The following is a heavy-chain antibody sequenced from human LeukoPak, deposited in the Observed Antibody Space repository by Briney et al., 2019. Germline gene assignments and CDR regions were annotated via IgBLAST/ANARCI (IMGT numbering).Heavy chain of an antibody. CDR2: ISGDGSTT. J-gene: IGHJ4*02. V-gene: IGHV3-74*01. D-gene: IGHD3-3*01. CDR1: GFTFRNYW. CDR3: ASSLLGVSP. Sequence: GGSLRLSCAVSGFTFRNYWMYWVRQAPGEALVWVLRISGDGSTTTYADTVKGRFTISRDNAKNTLYLQMNSLRADDTAVYYCASSLLGVSPWGQGTLVTVSS.